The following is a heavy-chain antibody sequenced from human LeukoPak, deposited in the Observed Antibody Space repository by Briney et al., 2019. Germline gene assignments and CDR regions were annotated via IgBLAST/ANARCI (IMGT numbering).Heavy chain of an antibody. CDR3: ARVGWNYLDYYYYYMDV. D-gene: IGHD1-7*01. J-gene: IGHJ6*03. CDR2: ISSSGSTI. CDR1: GFAFSDYY. Sequence: GGSLRLSCAASGFAFSDYYMSWIRQAPGKGLEWVSYISSSGSTIYYADSVKGRFTISRDNAKNSLYLQMNSLRAEDTAVYYCARVGWNYLDYYYYYMDVWGKGTTVTVSS. V-gene: IGHV3-11*04.